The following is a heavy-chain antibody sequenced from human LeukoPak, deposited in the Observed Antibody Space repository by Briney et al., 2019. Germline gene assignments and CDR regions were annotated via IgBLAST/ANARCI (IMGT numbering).Heavy chain of an antibody. CDR2: ISIGGGST. D-gene: IGHD2-2*01. Sequence: GGSLRLSCAASGFTFTSYTMNWVRLAPGKGLEWVSSISIGGGSTFYADSVKGRFIISRDNSKNTLFLQMNSLRAEDTAVYHCAKDRGGVVVVPAARGYTYGIDYWGQGTLVPVSS. CDR3: AKDRGGVVVVPAARGYTYGIDY. V-gene: IGHV3-23*01. CDR1: GFTFTSYT. J-gene: IGHJ4*02.